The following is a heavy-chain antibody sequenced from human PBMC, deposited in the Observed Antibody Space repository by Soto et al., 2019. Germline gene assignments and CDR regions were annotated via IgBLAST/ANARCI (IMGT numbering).Heavy chain of an antibody. D-gene: IGHD4-4*01. CDR1: GLTVSSNY. V-gene: IGHV3-66*01. J-gene: IGHJ6*03. CDR3: ARSVSTSYYYYMDV. Sequence: EVQLVESGGGVVQPGGSLRLSCAASGLTVSSNYMSWVRQAPGKGLEWVSFIYSGGSPYYADSVKGRFTISRDNSKNTLYLQMNGVTAEDTAVYYCARSVSTSYYYYMDVWGKGTTVTVSS. CDR2: IYSGGSP.